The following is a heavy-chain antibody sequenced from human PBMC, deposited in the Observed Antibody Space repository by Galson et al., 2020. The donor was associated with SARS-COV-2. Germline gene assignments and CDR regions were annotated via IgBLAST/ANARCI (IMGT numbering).Heavy chain of an antibody. Sequence: YSPSLKSRLTITKDTSKNQVVLTMTNMDPVDTATYYCAHRRVLEAFDYWGQGTLVTVSS. CDR3: AHRRVLEAFDY. V-gene: IGHV2-5*01. J-gene: IGHJ4*02.